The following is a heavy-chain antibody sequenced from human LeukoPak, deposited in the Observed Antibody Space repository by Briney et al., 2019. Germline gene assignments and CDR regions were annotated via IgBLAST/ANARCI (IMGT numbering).Heavy chain of an antibody. CDR2: IYYSGST. CDR3: ARADDHYDSNGYPGSDWYFDL. Sequence: SETLSLTCTVSGGSISSSSYYWGWIRQPPGKGLEWIGSIYYSGSTYYNPSLKSRVTISEDPSKNQFSLKLSSLTAADTAVYYCARADDHYDSNGYPGSDWYFDLWGRGTPVTVSS. CDR1: GGSISSSSYY. J-gene: IGHJ2*01. D-gene: IGHD3-22*01. V-gene: IGHV4-39*07.